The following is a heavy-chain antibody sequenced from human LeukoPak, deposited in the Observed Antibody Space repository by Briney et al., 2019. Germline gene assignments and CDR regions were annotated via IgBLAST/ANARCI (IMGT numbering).Heavy chain of an antibody. CDR3: AGDRRERGFREFHYYYYYMDV. Sequence: GGSLRLSCAASGFTVSSNYMSWVRQAPGKGLEWVSVIYSGGSTYYADSVKGRFTISRDNSKNTLYLQMNNLRAEDTAVYYCAGDRRERGFREFHYYYYYMDVWGKGTTVTVSS. J-gene: IGHJ6*03. D-gene: IGHD3-10*01. V-gene: IGHV3-53*01. CDR1: GFTVSSNY. CDR2: IYSGGST.